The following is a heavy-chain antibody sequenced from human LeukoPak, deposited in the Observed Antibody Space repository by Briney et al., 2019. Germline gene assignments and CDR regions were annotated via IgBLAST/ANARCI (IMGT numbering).Heavy chain of an antibody. Sequence: ASVEVSCKASGYTFPNYGITWVRQAPGQGLEWMGWISAYNGDTNYAEEIQGRFTMTTDTSTNTAYMELRSLISDDTAMYYCARGGPLGYCSGGSCYSGSWFDPWGQGTLVTVSS. D-gene: IGHD2-15*01. J-gene: IGHJ5*02. CDR1: GYTFPNYG. CDR3: ARGGPLGYCSGGSCYSGSWFDP. CDR2: ISAYNGDT. V-gene: IGHV1-18*01.